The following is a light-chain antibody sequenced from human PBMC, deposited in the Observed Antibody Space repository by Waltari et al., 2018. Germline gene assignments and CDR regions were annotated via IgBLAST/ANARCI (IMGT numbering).Light chain of an antibody. J-gene: IGKJ1*01. CDR1: QSLLHSSGNTF. V-gene: IGKV2-28*01. CDR3: MQARQTPWT. CDR2: LVS. Sequence: DIVMTQSPLSLPVTPGEPASISCRSSQSLLHSSGNTFLDWYGQKPGQAPQLLIYLVSNRASGVPDRFSGSGSGTDFTLKISRVEAEDVGLYYCMQARQTPWTFGQGTKVEIK.